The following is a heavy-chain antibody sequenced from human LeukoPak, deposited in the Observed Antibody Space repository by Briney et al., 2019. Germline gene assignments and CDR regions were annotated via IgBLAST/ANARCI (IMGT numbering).Heavy chain of an antibody. D-gene: IGHD3-10*01. CDR2: INHSGST. CDR3: ARGDRGDSGSGRTFDY. J-gene: IGHJ4*02. Sequence: SETLSLTCAVYGGSFSGYYSSWIRQPPGKGLEWIGEINHSGSTNYNPSLKSRVTISVDTSKNQFSLKLSSVTAADTAVYYCARGDRGDSGSGRTFDYWGQGTLVTVSS. CDR1: GGSFSGYY. V-gene: IGHV4-34*01.